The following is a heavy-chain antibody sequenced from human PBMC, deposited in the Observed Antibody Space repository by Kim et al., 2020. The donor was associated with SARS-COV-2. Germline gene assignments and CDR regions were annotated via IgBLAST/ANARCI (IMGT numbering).Heavy chain of an antibody. V-gene: IGHV1-2*02. CDR3: ARDEDGYSDY. Sequence: GKSYARRVQGKVTMTRDTSISTAYMELSRLRSDDTAVYYCARDEDGYSDYWGQGTLVTVSS. J-gene: IGHJ4*02. CDR2: GK.